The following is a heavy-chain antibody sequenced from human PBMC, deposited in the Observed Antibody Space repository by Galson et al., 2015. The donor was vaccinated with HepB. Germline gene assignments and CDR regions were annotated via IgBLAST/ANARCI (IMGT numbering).Heavy chain of an antibody. CDR3: AKVSYYDSSGYLQRYFDL. J-gene: IGHJ2*01. V-gene: IGHV3-23*01. CDR2: ISGSGGST. CDR1: GFTFSSYA. D-gene: IGHD3-22*01. Sequence: SLRLSCAASGFTFSSYAMSWVRQAPGKGLEWVSAISGSGGSTYYADSVKGRFTISRDNSKNTLYLQMNSLRAEDTAVYYCAKVSYYDSSGYLQRYFDLWGRGTLVTVSS.